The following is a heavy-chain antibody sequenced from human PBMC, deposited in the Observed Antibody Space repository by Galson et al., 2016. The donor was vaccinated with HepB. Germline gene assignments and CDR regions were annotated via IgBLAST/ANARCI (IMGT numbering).Heavy chain of an antibody. CDR2: ISAYNGNT. D-gene: IGHD6-19*01. Sequence: SVKVSCKASGYTFTNYGISWVRQAPGQGLEWMGWISAYNGNTNYAEKFQGRVTVTTDTSTTTAYLDLRSLRPDDTAVYYCVTDTAVTGHSKEWDYWGQGTLVTVSS. J-gene: IGHJ4*02. V-gene: IGHV1-18*04. CDR3: VTDTAVTGHSKEWDY. CDR1: GYTFTNYG.